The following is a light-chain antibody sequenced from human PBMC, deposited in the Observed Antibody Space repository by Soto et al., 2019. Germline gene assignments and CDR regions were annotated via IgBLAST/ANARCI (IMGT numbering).Light chain of an antibody. CDR1: SSDVGGSNY. V-gene: IGLV2-14*01. CDR3: SSYTSSNTLEV. CDR2: EVS. J-gene: IGLJ1*01. Sequence: QSALIQPASVSGSPGQSITISCTGTSSDVGGSNYVSWYQHHPHRAPKLLIYEVSYRPSGVSNRFSGSKSGNMASPTISGLQAEDEADYYCSSYTSSNTLEVFGSGTKVTVL.